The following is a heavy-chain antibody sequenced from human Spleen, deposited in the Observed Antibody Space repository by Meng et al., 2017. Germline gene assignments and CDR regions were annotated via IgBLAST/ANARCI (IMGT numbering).Heavy chain of an antibody. CDR2: INTNSGGT. J-gene: IGHJ4*02. CDR3: ARNKYNSGWYPVDY. V-gene: IGHV1-2*02. CDR1: GYTFTDYY. D-gene: IGHD6-19*01. Sequence: SVKVSCKASGYTFTDYYIHWVRQAPGQGLEWMGWINTNSGGTKYAQRFQGRVTMTRDTSINTAYMDLSRLRSDDTAVYFCARNKYNSGWYPVDYWGQGTLVTVSS.